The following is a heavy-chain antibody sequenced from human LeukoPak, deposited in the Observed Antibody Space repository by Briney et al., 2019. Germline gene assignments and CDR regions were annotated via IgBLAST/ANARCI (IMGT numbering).Heavy chain of an antibody. CDR2: IIPISGIA. J-gene: IGHJ4*02. CDR1: RGTFSTYA. D-gene: IGHD2-21*02. Sequence: GASVKVSCKASRGTFSTYAITWVRQAPGQGLEWMGGIIPISGIANYAQKFQGRVTITADESTNTAYMELSSLRSEDTAVYYCARPKSSGDPDAFDYWGQGTLVTVSS. CDR3: ARPKSSGDPDAFDY. V-gene: IGHV1-69*13.